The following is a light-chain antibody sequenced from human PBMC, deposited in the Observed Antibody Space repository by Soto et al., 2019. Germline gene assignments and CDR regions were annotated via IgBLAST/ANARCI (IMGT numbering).Light chain of an antibody. V-gene: IGKV3-20*01. CDR2: GAS. CDR3: QQYGSSPWT. Sequence: EIVLTQSPGTLSLSPGERATLSCRASQSVSSNYLAWYQQKLGRAPRLLIWGASNRATGIPDRFSGSGSGTDFSLTISRLEPEDFAVFYCQQYGSSPWTFGQGTKVEV. CDR1: QSVSSNY. J-gene: IGKJ1*01.